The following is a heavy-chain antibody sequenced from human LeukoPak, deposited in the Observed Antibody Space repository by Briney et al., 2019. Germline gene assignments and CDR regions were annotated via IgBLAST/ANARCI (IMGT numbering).Heavy chain of an antibody. Sequence: GGSLRLSCAASEFTFSSSGMHWVRQAPGKGLEWVAVNSYDGNTKYYADSVKGRFTISRDNSNNTLFLQMNSLRSEDTAVYYCAKRFRGSSGWDFDYWGQGTLVTVSS. D-gene: IGHD6-19*01. V-gene: IGHV3-30*18. J-gene: IGHJ4*02. CDR3: AKRFRGSSGWDFDY. CDR2: NSYDGNTK. CDR1: EFTFSSSG.